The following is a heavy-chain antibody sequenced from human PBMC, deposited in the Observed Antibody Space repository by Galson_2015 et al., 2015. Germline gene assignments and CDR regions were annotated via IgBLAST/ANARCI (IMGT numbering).Heavy chain of an antibody. CDR3: AREWDSSYIVVVPAAIDYYGMDV. D-gene: IGHD2-2*01. CDR1: GFTFSSYS. CDR2: ISGSSSYI. V-gene: IGHV3-21*01. J-gene: IGHJ6*02. Sequence: SLRLSCAASGFTFSSYSMNWVRQAPGKGLEWVSSISGSSSYIYYADSVKGRFTISRDNAKNSLYLQMNSLRAEDTAVYYCAREWDSSYIVVVPAAIDYYGMDVWGQGTTVTVSS.